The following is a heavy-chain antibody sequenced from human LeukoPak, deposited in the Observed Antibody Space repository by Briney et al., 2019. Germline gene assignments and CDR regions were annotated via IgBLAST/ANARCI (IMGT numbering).Heavy chain of an antibody. J-gene: IGHJ4*02. CDR3: ARTRDYCDSSGYNY. V-gene: IGHV3-30-3*01. D-gene: IGHD3-22*01. Sequence: GGSLRLSCAASGFTFSSYAMHWVRQAPGKGLEWVAVISYDGSNKYYADSVKGRFTISRDNSKNTLYLQMNSLRAEDTAVYYCARTRDYCDSSGYNYWGQGTLVTVSS. CDR2: ISYDGSNK. CDR1: GFTFSSYA.